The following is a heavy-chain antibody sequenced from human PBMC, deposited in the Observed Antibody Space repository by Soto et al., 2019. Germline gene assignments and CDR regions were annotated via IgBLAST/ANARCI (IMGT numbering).Heavy chain of an antibody. Sequence: EVQLVQSGAEVKKPGESLQISCKGSGYSFTSYWIGWVRQMPGKGLEWMGIIYPGDSDTRYSPSFQGQVTISADKSISTAYLQWSSLKASDTAMYYCARLPGGSLVVPAAPPQVPFDPWGQGTLVTVSS. CDR1: GYSFTSYW. CDR3: ARLPGGSLVVPAAPPQVPFDP. CDR2: IYPGDSDT. V-gene: IGHV5-51*03. J-gene: IGHJ5*02. D-gene: IGHD2-2*01.